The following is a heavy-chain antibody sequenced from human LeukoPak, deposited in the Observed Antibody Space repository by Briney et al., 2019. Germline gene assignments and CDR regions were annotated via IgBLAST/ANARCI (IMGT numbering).Heavy chain of an antibody. V-gene: IGHV4-39*07. Sequence: SETLSLTCTVSGGSISSTSYYWGWIRQPPGKGLEWIGNVYYSGSTYYNPSLKSRVTISVDTSKNQFSLKLTSVTAADTAVYYCARWGVVGAVDAFDIWGQGTMVTVSS. CDR1: GGSISSTSYY. J-gene: IGHJ3*02. CDR3: ARWGVVGAVDAFDI. D-gene: IGHD1-26*01. CDR2: VYYSGST.